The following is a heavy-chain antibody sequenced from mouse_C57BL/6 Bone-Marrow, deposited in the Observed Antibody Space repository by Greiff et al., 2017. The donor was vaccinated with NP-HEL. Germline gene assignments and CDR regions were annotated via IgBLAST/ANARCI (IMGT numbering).Heavy chain of an antibody. V-gene: IGHV2-9-1*01. D-gene: IGHD1-1*01. Sequence: VQLQQSGPGLVAPSQSLSITCTVSGFSLTSYAISWVRQPPGKGLEWLGVIWTGGGTNYTSALKSRLSISKDNSKRQVFLKMNSLQTDDTARYYCARNDYGPAWFAYWGQGTLVTVSA. CDR2: IWTGGGT. CDR3: ARNDYGPAWFAY. J-gene: IGHJ3*01. CDR1: GFSLTSYA.